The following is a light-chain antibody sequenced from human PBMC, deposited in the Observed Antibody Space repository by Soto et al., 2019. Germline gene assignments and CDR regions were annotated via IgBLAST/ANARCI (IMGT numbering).Light chain of an antibody. CDR2: GAS. V-gene: IGKV3-15*01. CDR1: RSISIS. Sequence: EVVMTQSPATVSVSPGERTTLSCRASRSISISLAWYQQKPGLTPRLLIYGASTRATGIPDRFSASGSGTDFTLTISSLQAEDFAIYYCQQYSEWPLTFGGGTKVDIK. J-gene: IGKJ4*01. CDR3: QQYSEWPLT.